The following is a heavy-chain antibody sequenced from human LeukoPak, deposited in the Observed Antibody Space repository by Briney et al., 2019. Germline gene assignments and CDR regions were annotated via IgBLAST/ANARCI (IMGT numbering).Heavy chain of an antibody. Sequence: ASVKVSCKASGYTFTGYYMHWVRQAPGQGLEWMGWINPNSGGTNYAQKFQGRVTMTRDTSISTAYMELSRLRSDDTAVYYCARDVAGVRGVNWFDPWGQGALVTVSS. D-gene: IGHD3-10*01. CDR3: ARDVAGVRGVNWFDP. J-gene: IGHJ5*02. V-gene: IGHV1-2*02. CDR1: GYTFTGYY. CDR2: INPNSGGT.